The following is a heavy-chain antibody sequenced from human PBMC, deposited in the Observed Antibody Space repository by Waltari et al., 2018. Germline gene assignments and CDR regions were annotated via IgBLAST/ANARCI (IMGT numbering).Heavy chain of an antibody. V-gene: IGHV4-4*07. CDR3: ARDRVAAAAYYMDV. CDR1: GGSISIYY. CDR2: IYTSGST. D-gene: IGHD6-13*01. Sequence: QVQLQESGPGLVKPSETLSLTCPVSGGSISIYYWSWIRQPAGKGLEWIGRIYTSGSTNYNPSLKSRVTMSVDTSKNQFSLKLSSVTAADTAVYYCARDRVAAAAYYMDVWGKGTTVTISS. J-gene: IGHJ6*03.